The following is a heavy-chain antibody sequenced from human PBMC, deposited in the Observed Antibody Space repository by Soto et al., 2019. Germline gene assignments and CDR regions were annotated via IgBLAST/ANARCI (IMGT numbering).Heavy chain of an antibody. J-gene: IGHJ4*02. CDR3: ASSQGYCSSTSCPHHPPFDY. CDR1: GYTFTSYA. CDR2: INAGNGNT. V-gene: IGHV1-3*01. D-gene: IGHD2-2*01. Sequence: QVQLVQSGAEVKKPGASVKVSCKASGYTFTSYAMHWVRQAPGQRLEWMGWINAGNGNTKYSQKFQGRVTITRDTSASTAYMELSSLRSEDTAVYYCASSQGYCSSTSCPHHPPFDYWGQGTLVTVSS.